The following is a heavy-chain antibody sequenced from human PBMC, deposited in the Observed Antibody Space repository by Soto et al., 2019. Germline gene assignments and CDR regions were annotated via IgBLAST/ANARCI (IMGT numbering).Heavy chain of an antibody. D-gene: IGHD2-15*01. CDR3: ARAVGYCSGGNCYDY. Sequence: VQVQESGPGLVKPSGPLSLTCTFSGGSISTYYWGWLRQPPGKGLEWIGHIYFTGSTNYNPSLKSRVTISLDTSKNQFSLRLSSVTAADTAVYYCARAVGYCSGGNCYDYWGQGTLVTVSS. V-gene: IGHV4-59*01. CDR1: GGSISTYY. J-gene: IGHJ4*02. CDR2: IYFTGST.